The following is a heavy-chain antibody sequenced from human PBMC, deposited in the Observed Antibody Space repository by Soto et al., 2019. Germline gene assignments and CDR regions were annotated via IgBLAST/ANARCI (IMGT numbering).Heavy chain of an antibody. V-gene: IGHV3-23*01. Sequence: PGGSLRLSCVAPGFSFNPYVMAWVRQAPGKGLEWVSAISSNSASTHYPDSVKGRFTISRDNSKNTLYLQMHSLRAEDTAVYFCAKSVGNMYYFDYWGQGTLVTVSS. CDR3: AKSVGNMYYFDY. CDR1: GFSFNPYV. J-gene: IGHJ4*02. D-gene: IGHD1-1*01. CDR2: ISSNSAST.